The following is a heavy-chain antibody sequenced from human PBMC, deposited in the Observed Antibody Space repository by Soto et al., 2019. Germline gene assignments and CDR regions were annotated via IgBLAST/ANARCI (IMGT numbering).Heavy chain of an antibody. J-gene: IGHJ3*02. CDR3: ARVLRRVYYGSDRDHHDAFDI. CDR2: ISAYNGNT. D-gene: IGHD3-10*01. V-gene: IGHV1-18*01. CDR1: GYTFTSHG. Sequence: ASVKVSCKASGYTFTSHGISWVRQAPGQGIEWMGWISAYNGNTNYAQKLQGRVTMTTDTSTSTAYMELRSLRSDDTAVYYCARVLRRVYYGSDRDHHDAFDIWDQGTMVTVSS.